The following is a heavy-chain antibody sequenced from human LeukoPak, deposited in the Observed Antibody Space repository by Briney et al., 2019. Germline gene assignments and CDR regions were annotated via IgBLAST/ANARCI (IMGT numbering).Heavy chain of an antibody. CDR3: ARFHLPRPYSSGWRWFDP. J-gene: IGHJ5*02. CDR2: IYYSGST. CDR1: GGSISSGGYY. V-gene: IGHV4-31*03. D-gene: IGHD6-19*01. Sequence: PSQTLSLTCTVSGGSISSGGYYWSWIRQHPGKGLEWIGYIYYSGSTYYNPSLKSRVTISVDTSKNQFSLKLSSVTAADTAVYYCARFHLPRPYSSGWRWFDPWGQGTLVTVSS.